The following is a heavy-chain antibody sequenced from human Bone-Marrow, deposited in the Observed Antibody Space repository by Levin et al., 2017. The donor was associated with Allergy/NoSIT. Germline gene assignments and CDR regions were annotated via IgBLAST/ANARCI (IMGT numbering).Heavy chain of an antibody. J-gene: IGHJ6*02. CDR1: GFTFSSYW. V-gene: IGHV3-7*01. CDR3: ATHGWYYGMDV. D-gene: IGHD2-15*01. Sequence: GESLKISCAASGFTFSSYWMSWVRQAPGKGLEWVANIKQDGSEKYYVDSVKGRFTISRDNAKNSLYLQMNSLRAEDTAVYYCATHGWYYGMDVWGQGTTVTVSS. CDR2: IKQDGSEK.